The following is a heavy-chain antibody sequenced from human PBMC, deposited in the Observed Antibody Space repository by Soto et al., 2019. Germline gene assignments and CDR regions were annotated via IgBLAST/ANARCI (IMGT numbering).Heavy chain of an antibody. Sequence: EVQLLESGGGLVQPGGSLRLSCAASGFTFSSYAMSWVRQAPGKGLEWVSAISGSGGSTYYADSVKGRYTISRDISKNTLYLQMNSLRAKDTAVYYFAKRTGYSSGNFDYWGQGTLVTVSS. D-gene: IGHD6-19*01. V-gene: IGHV3-23*01. J-gene: IGHJ4*02. CDR1: GFTFSSYA. CDR2: ISGSGGST. CDR3: AKRTGYSSGNFDY.